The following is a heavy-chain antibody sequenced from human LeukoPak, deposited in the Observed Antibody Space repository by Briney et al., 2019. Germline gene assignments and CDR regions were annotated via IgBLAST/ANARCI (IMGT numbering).Heavy chain of an antibody. V-gene: IGHV1-2*02. Sequence: ASVKVSXKASGYTFTGYYMHWVRQAPGQGLEWMGWINPNSGGTNYAQKFQGRVTMTRDTSISTAYMELSRLRSDATAVYYCARGTGVWLQVRGFDYWGQGTLVTVSS. J-gene: IGHJ4*02. D-gene: IGHD5-24*01. CDR2: INPNSGGT. CDR1: GYTFTGYY. CDR3: ARGTGVWLQVRGFDY.